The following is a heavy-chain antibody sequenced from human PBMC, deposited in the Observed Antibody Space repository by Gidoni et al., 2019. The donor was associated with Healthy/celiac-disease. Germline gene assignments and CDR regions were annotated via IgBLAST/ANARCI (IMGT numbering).Heavy chain of an antibody. Sequence: EVQLVESGRGLVKPGGSLRLACAASGFTFSNAWMSWVRQAPGKGMEWVGRIKSKTDGGTTDYAAPVKGRFTSSREDSKNTLYLQMNSLKTEDTAVYYCTSLLPRIVPPWGQGTLVTVSS. D-gene: IGHD3-22*01. CDR3: TSLLPRIVPP. V-gene: IGHV3-15*01. CDR1: GFTFSNAW. CDR2: IKSKTDGGTT. J-gene: IGHJ5*02.